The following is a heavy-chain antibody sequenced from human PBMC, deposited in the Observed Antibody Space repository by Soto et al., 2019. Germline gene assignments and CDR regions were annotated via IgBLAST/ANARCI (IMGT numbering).Heavy chain of an antibody. D-gene: IGHD5-12*01. CDR2: IKSKTDGGST. V-gene: IGHV3-15*01. CDR3: PTGPAIVATINGAFDL. J-gene: IGHJ3*01. Sequence: GRSLRLSCAASGFTFSNAWMSWVRQAPGKGLEWVGRIKSKTDGGSTDYAAHVKGRFTISRDDSKNTLYLHRNSLKTEDSAVYYCPTGPAIVATINGAFDLWGQGTMV. CDR1: GFTFSNAW.